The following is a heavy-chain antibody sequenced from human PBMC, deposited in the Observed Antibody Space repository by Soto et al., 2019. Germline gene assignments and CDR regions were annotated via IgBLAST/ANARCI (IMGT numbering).Heavy chain of an antibody. J-gene: IGHJ5*02. CDR3: SKGVAAKALWGHIPFDL. V-gene: IGHV3-23*01. CDR2: ISGSGGSI. CDR1: GFTFSDYA. D-gene: IGHD2-15*01. Sequence: GGSLRLSCAASGFTFSDYAMSWVRQTPGKGLEWVSSISGSGGSIYSADSVRDRLTISRDNSKNMLFLQMSSLGVEDTAVYYCSKGVAAKALWGHIPFDLWGQGTLVTVSS.